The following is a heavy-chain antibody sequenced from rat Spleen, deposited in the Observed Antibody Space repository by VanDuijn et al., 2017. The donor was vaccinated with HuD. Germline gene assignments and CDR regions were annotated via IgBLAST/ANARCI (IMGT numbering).Heavy chain of an antibody. J-gene: IGHJ3*01. CDR3: ARHGVNYGAYNWFAY. V-gene: IGHV5-31*01. CDR2: IRYDGSST. D-gene: IGHD1-11*01. CDR1: GFTFNNYW. Sequence: EVQLVESGGGLVQPGRSLKLSCVASGFTFNNYWMTWIRQAPGKGLEWVASIRYDGSSTYYRDSVKGRFTISRDNAKSTLYLQMDSLRSEDTATYYCARHGVNYGAYNWFAYWGQGTLVTVSS.